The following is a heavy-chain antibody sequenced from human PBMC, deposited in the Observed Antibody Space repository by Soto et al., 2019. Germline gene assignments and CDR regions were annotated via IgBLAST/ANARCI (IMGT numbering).Heavy chain of an antibody. V-gene: IGHV1-69*01. J-gene: IGHJ6*02. CDR2: IIPIFGTA. CDR3: ARDKGMVRGVSTDYGMDV. D-gene: IGHD3-10*01. Sequence: QVQLVQSGAEVKKPGSSVKVSCTASGGTFSSYAISWVRQAPGQGLEWMGGIIPIFGTANYAQKFQGRVTITADESTSTAYMELSSLRSEDTAVYYCARDKGMVRGVSTDYGMDVWGQGTTVTVSS. CDR1: GGTFSSYA.